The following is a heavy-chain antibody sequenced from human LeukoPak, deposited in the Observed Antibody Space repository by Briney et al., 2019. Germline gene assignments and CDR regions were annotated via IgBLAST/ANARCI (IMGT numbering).Heavy chain of an antibody. J-gene: IGHJ6*03. D-gene: IGHD6-19*01. CDR3: AKDPRPGIAVAGTNPPSMDV. CDR2: INSDGSST. CDR1: GFTFSSYW. V-gene: IGHV3-74*01. Sequence: PGGSLRLSCAASGFTFSSYWMHWVRQAPGKGLVWVSRINSDGSSTSYADSVKGRFTISRDNSKNTLYLQMNSLRAEDTAVYYCAKDPRPGIAVAGTNPPSMDVWGKGTTVTVSS.